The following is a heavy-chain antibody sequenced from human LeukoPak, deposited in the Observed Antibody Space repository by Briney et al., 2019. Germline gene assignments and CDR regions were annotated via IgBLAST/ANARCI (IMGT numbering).Heavy chain of an antibody. Sequence: GGSLRLSCAASGFTFDDHGMHWVRQAPGRGLEWVSGISWSSGTIGYADSVKGRFTISRDNAKNSLYLQMDSLRAEDTALYYCAKDTGRPTDAITMEDNAFDIWGQGTMVTVSS. CDR3: AKDTGRPTDAITMEDNAFDI. V-gene: IGHV3-9*01. D-gene: IGHD3-3*01. CDR2: ISWSSGTI. CDR1: GFTFDDHG. J-gene: IGHJ3*02.